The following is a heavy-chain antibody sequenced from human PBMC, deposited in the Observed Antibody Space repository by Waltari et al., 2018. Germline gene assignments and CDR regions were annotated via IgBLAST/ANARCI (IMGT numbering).Heavy chain of an antibody. Sequence: EVQLVESGGGLIQPGGSLRLSCAASGFTVSSNYVTWVRQAPGKVLEWVSVIYSGGSTYYADSVKGRFTISRDNAKNTLYLQMNSLRAEDTAVYYCAREGIAAYYYYGMDVWGQGTTVTVSS. D-gene: IGHD6-13*01. CDR2: IYSGGST. V-gene: IGHV3-53*01. CDR1: GFTVSSNY. CDR3: AREGIAAYYYYGMDV. J-gene: IGHJ6*02.